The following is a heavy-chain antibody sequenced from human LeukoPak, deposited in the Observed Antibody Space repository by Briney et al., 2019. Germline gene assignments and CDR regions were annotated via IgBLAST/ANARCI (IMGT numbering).Heavy chain of an antibody. CDR2: ISSGNNYI. CDR1: GFTFSSYS. J-gene: IGHJ4*02. D-gene: IGHD3-22*01. V-gene: IGHV3-21*01. CDR3: ARDYYDSSGYYKSDFDY. Sequence: GGSLRLSCAASGFTFSSYSMNWVRQAPGKGLEWVSSISSGNNYIYYADSVKGRFTISRDNAKNSLYLQMNSLRAEDTAVYYCARDYYDSSGYYKSDFDYWGQGTLVTVSS.